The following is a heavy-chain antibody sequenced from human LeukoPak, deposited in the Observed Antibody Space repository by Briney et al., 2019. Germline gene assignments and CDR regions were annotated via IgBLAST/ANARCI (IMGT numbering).Heavy chain of an antibody. CDR1: GGTFSSYA. CDR3: ATTPYCSSTSCYGYYYYYYMDV. D-gene: IGHD2-2*01. V-gene: IGHV1-69*13. J-gene: IGHJ6*03. CDR2: IIPIFGTA. Sequence: SVKVSCKASGGTFSSYAISWVRQAPGQGLEWMGGIIPIFGTANYAQKFQGRVTITADESTSTAYMELSSLRSEDTAVYYCATTPYCSSTSCYGYYYYYYMDVWGKGTTVTISS.